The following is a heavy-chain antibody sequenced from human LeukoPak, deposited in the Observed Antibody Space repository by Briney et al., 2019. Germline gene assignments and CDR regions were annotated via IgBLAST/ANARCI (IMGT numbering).Heavy chain of an antibody. CDR3: ARDYYDSSGRPVDY. J-gene: IGHJ4*02. CDR1: GFTFSSCG. V-gene: IGHV3-33*01. D-gene: IGHD3-22*01. Sequence: GGSLRLSCAASGFTFSSCGMHWVRQAPGKGLEWVAVIWYDGSNKYYADSVKGRFTISRDNSKDTLYLQMNSLRAEDTAVYYCARDYYDSSGRPVDYWGQGTLVTVSS. CDR2: IWYDGSNK.